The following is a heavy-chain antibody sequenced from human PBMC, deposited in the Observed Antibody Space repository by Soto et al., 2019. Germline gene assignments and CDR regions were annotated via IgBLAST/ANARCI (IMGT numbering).Heavy chain of an antibody. CDR1: GFTFSSYA. CDR3: AKDGPLWFGELYGAFDI. J-gene: IGHJ3*02. V-gene: IGHV3-23*01. D-gene: IGHD3-10*01. Sequence: GXSLRLSCAASGFTFSSYAMSWVRQAPGKGLEWVSAISGSGGSTYYADSVKGRFTISRDNSKNTLYLQMNSLRAEDTAVYYCAKDGPLWFGELYGAFDIWGQGTMVTVSS. CDR2: ISGSGGST.